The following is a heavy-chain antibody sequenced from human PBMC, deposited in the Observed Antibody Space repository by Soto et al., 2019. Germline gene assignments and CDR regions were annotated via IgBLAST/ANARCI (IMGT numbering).Heavy chain of an antibody. J-gene: IGHJ4*02. CDR3: ARSYRGNYFDY. V-gene: IGHV1-69*02. Sequence: GASVKVSCKASGGTFSSYTISWVRQAPGQGLEWMGRIIPILGIANYAQKFQGRVTITADKSTSTAYMELSSLRSEDTAVYYCARSYRGNYFDYWGQGTLVTVSS. CDR2: IIPILGIA. D-gene: IGHD3-16*02. CDR1: GGTFSSYT.